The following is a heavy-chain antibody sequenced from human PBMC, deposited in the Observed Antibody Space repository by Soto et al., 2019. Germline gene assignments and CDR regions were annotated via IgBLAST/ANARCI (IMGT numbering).Heavy chain of an antibody. D-gene: IGHD3-10*01. V-gene: IGHV4-59*12. J-gene: IGHJ5*01. CDR2: IHYSGST. Sequence: SETLSLTCTVSGGSINSSYWSWIRQPPGKGLEYIGYIHYSGSTNYNPSLKGRVTISVDTSKNQFSLRLTSVTAADTAVYYCARRTPLYASESSRFDSWGQGALVTVSS. CDR1: GGSINSSY. CDR3: ARRTPLYASESSRFDS.